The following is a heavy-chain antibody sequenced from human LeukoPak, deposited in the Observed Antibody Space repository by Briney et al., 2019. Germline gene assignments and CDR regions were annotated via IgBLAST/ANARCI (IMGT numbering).Heavy chain of an antibody. V-gene: IGHV4-59*08. J-gene: IGHJ4*02. CDR3: ARHGYNYKIDY. CDR2: IYYSGST. D-gene: IGHD5-24*01. CDR1: GDSISSSY. Sequence: PSETLSLTCTVSGDSISSSYWSWIRQPPGKGLEWIGYIYYSGSTNYNPSLKSRVTISVDTSKNQFSLKLSSVTAADTAVYYCARHGYNYKIDYWGQGTLVTVSS.